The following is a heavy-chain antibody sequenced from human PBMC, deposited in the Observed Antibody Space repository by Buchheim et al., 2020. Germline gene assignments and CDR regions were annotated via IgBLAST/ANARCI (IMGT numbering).Heavy chain of an antibody. J-gene: IGHJ4*02. D-gene: IGHD4-17*01. V-gene: IGHV1-69*04. CDR2: IIPILGIA. CDR3: ASPQTTRTLSSDPPTVY. Sequence: QVQLVQSGAEVKKPGSSVKVSCKASGGTFSSYAISWVRQAPGQGLEWIGRIIPILGIANYAQRFQGRVTITADKSTSTAYMELSSLRSEDTAVYYCASPQTTRTLSSDPPTVYWGQGTL. CDR1: GGTFSSYA.